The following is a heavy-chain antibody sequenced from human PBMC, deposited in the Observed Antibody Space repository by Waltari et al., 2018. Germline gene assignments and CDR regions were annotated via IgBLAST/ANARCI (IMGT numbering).Heavy chain of an antibody. J-gene: IGHJ3*02. CDR1: GFTFSSYG. Sequence: QVQLVESGGGVVQPGRSLRLSCAASGFTFSSYGMHLVRQAPGKGLEWVAVIWYDGSNKYYADSVKGRFTISRDNSKNTLYLQMNSLRAEDTAVYYCARGGQADAFDIWGQGTMVTVSS. V-gene: IGHV3-33*01. D-gene: IGHD3-16*01. CDR2: IWYDGSNK. CDR3: ARGGQADAFDI.